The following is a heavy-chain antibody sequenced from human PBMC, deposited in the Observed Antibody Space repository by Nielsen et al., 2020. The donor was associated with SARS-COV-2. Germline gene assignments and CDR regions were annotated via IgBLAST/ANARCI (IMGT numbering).Heavy chain of an antibody. CDR3: AKPASSFDAFDI. J-gene: IGHJ3*02. Sequence: GGSLRLSCAASGFTFDDYAMHWVRQAPGKGLEWVSGISWNSGSIGYADSVKGRFTISRDNAKNSLYLQMNSLRAEDTALYYCAKPASSFDAFDIWGQGTMVTV. CDR2: ISWNSGSI. D-gene: IGHD2-2*01. V-gene: IGHV3-9*01. CDR1: GFTFDDYA.